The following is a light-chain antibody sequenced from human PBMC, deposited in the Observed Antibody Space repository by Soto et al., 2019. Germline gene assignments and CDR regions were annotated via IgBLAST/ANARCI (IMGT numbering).Light chain of an antibody. Sequence: EILLTQSPATVSLSPGQRDTLSCGANQPIGSYLAWYQQKPGQAPRLLIYDASNRATGVPARFSGSGSGTDFTLTISSLEPEDFAIYFCQQRNDWPITFGQGTRLEIK. CDR1: QPIGSY. V-gene: IGKV3-11*01. CDR3: QQRNDWPIT. CDR2: DAS. J-gene: IGKJ5*01.